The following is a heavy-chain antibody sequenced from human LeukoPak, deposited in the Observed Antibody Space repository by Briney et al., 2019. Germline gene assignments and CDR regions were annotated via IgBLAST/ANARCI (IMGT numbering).Heavy chain of an antibody. J-gene: IGHJ6*03. V-gene: IGHV4-34*01. CDR3: ARHGITMVRGVISYYYYYMDV. D-gene: IGHD3-10*01. CDR2: INHSGST. Sequence: SETLSLTCAVYGGSFSGYYWSWIRQPPGKGLEWIGEINHSGSTNYNPSLKSRVTISVDTSKNQFSLKLSSVTAADTAVYYCARHGITMVRGVISYYYYYMDVWGKGTTVTISS. CDR1: GGSFSGYY.